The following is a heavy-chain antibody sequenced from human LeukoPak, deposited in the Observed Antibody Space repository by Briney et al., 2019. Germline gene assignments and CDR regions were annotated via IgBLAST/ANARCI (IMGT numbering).Heavy chain of an antibody. D-gene: IGHD3-3*01. J-gene: IGHJ6*03. CDR3: ARAYDFWSGYSDYYYMDV. CDR1: GFTFSSYS. V-gene: IGHV3-21*01. Sequence: KPGGSLRLSCAASGFTFSSYSMNWGRQAPGKGLECVSSICSSRSEIYNADSVKGGFTISRDNANNALYLQMNSLKTEDTAVYYCARAYDFWSGYSDYYYMDVWGKGTTVTVSS. CDR2: ICSSRSEI.